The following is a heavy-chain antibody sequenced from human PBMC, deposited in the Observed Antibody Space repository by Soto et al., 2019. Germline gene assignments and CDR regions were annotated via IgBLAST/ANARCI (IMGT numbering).Heavy chain of an antibody. V-gene: IGHV1-69*06. Sequence: SVKVSCKASGGTFSSYAISWVRQAPGQGLEWMGGIIPIFGTANYAQKFQGRVAITADRSTSTAYMELSSLRSEDTAVYYCATTYYYDSSGYYYVEGFDYWGQGTLVTVSS. CDR3: ATTYYYDSSGYYYVEGFDY. CDR2: IIPIFGTA. D-gene: IGHD3-22*01. CDR1: GGTFSSYA. J-gene: IGHJ4*02.